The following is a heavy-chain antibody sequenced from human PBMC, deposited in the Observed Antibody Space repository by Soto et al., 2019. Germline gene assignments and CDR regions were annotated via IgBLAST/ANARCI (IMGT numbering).Heavy chain of an antibody. CDR3: ARDGYFYDSNGYFDY. J-gene: IGHJ4*02. Sequence: GGSLRLSCAASGFIFSSYAMSWVRQAPGKGLEWVSAISGSGGSTYYADSVKGRFTISRDNAKNSLFLQMNSLIAEDTAVYYCARDGYFYDSNGYFDYWGQGTLVTVSS. CDR2: ISGSGGST. V-gene: IGHV3-23*01. CDR1: GFIFSSYA. D-gene: IGHD3-22*01.